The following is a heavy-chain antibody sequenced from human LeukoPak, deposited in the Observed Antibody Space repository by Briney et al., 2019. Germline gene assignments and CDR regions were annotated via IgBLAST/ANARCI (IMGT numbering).Heavy chain of an antibody. CDR2: ISSNGGST. Sequence: PGGSLRLSCSASGFTFSSSAMHWVRQAPGKGLEYVSAISSNGGSTYYANSVKGRFTISRDSSKNTLYLQMGSLRAEDMAVYYCARGLAVIAAAAYYFDYWGQGTLVTVSS. CDR1: GFTFSSSA. V-gene: IGHV3-64*01. D-gene: IGHD6-13*01. CDR3: ARGLAVIAAAAYYFDY. J-gene: IGHJ4*02.